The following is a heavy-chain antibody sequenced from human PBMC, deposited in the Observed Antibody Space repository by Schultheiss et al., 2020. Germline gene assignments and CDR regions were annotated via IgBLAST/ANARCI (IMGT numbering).Heavy chain of an antibody. V-gene: IGHV4-4*02. Sequence: GSLRLSCAASGFTFSSYAMSWVRQAPGKGLEWIGEINHSGSTNYNPSLKSRVTMSVDTSKNQFSLKLSSVTAADTAVYYCARDGWNYGYYYYGMDVWGQGTTVTVSS. D-gene: IGHD1-7*01. CDR2: INHSGST. J-gene: IGHJ6*02. CDR1: GFTFSSYA. CDR3: ARDGWNYGYYYYGMDV.